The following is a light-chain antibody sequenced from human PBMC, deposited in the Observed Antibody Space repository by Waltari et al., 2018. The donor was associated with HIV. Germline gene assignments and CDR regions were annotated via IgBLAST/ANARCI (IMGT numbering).Light chain of an antibody. J-gene: IGLJ1*01. CDR1: SNDVGGYNY. CDR3: SSYAGSNNYV. CDR2: EVS. Sequence: QSALTQPPSASGSPGQSVTISCTGTSNDVGGYNYVSWYQQSPGKAPKHMIYEVSKRPSGVPDRIPGSKSGNPSSLTVSGLQAEDEADYYCSSYAGSNNYVFGTGTKVTVL. V-gene: IGLV2-8*01.